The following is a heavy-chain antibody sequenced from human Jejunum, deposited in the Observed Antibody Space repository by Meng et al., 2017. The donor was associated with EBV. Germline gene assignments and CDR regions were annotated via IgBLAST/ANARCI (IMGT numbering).Heavy chain of an antibody. CDR3: ARAGYCSSTTCPRWFDP. V-gene: IGHV4-39*07. Sequence: QTQPPESGPGLVKPSETLSLTCTVSGGSIRSSGYYWGWIRQPPGKGLQWIGSIYDSGTTYYNPSLRSRVTISVDTSKNQFSLKLNSVTAADTAVYYCARAGYCSSTTCPRWFDPWGQGTLVTVSS. D-gene: IGHD2-2*01. CDR1: GGSIRSSGYY. J-gene: IGHJ5*02. CDR2: IYDSGTT.